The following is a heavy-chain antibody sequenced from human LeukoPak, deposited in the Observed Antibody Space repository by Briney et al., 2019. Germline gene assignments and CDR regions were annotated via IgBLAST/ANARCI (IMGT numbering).Heavy chain of an antibody. J-gene: IGHJ6*02. D-gene: IGHD5-24*01. V-gene: IGHV4-34*01. CDR2: ISDGGET. CDR1: GGSFRSHS. Sequence: PSETLSLTCAVYGGSFRSHSWSWIRQPPGKGLGWIGEISDGGETNYDPSLKSRVTVSVDASKNQFSLKLFSVTAADTAVYFCARGPHGEDYYYYCMDGWGQETTVTVSS. CDR3: ARGPHGEDYYYYCMDG.